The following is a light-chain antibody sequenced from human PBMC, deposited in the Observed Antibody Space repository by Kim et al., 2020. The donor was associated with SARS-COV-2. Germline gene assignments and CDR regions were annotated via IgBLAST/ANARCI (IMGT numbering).Light chain of an antibody. V-gene: IGKV3-20*01. CDR3: QQYGSSPPMYT. CDR2: GAS. Sequence: PGERTTLSCRASPSVSSSYLAWYQQKPGQAPRLLIYGASSMATGIPDRFSGSGSGTDFTLTISRLEPEDFAVYYCQQYGSSPPMYTFGQGTKLEI. CDR1: PSVSSSY. J-gene: IGKJ2*01.